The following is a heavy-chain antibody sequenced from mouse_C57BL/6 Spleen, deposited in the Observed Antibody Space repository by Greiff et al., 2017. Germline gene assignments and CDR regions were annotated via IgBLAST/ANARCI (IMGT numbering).Heavy chain of an antibody. CDR1: GYTFTSYW. V-gene: IGHV1-7*01. D-gene: IGHD1-1*01. J-gene: IGHJ2*01. CDR2: INPGSGYT. Sequence: VQLQQSGAELVKPGASVKLSCKASGYTFTSYWMHWVKQRPGQGLEWIGCINPGSGYTKYNQKFKDKATLTADKSSNTASMQLSSLTSEDSAGYYRARGDGSSDYWGQGTTLTVSS. CDR3: ARGDGSSDY.